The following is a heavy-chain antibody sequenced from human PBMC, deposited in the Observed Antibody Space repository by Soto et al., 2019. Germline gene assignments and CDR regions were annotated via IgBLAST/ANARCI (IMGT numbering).Heavy chain of an antibody. CDR2: IKEAGIQK. J-gene: IGHJ4*02. Sequence: EVQLVESGGGLVQPGGSLRLSCEASGFTFTRYTMIWVRQSPGEGLEWLANIKEAGIQKNYVDSVKGRFTISRDNAKKSLYLQMNSLRVDDTAVYYCAREVWGPVDWGQGTLVTVSS. CDR3: AREVWGPVD. D-gene: IGHD7-27*01. V-gene: IGHV3-7*01. CDR1: GFTFTRYT.